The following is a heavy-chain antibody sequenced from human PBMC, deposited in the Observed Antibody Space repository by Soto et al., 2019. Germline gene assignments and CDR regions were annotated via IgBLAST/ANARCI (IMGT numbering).Heavy chain of an antibody. J-gene: IGHJ5*02. D-gene: IGHD2-15*01. V-gene: IGHV4-59*08. CDR2: VFHSGST. CDR3: ARQSGGYRYGWFDH. CDR1: EGSLRRFF. Sequence: ASEALCHPRTVSEGSLRRFFWSVIRQPPGKGLEWIGSVFHSGSTNYNPSLKSRVTISADTSKKQFSLNLNSVTAADTAVYYCARQSGGYRYGWFDHWGQGTLVTVSS.